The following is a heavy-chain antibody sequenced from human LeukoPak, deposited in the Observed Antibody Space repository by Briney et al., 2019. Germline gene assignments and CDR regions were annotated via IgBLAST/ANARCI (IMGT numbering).Heavy chain of an antibody. CDR2: IYYSWST. Sequence: PSETLSLTCTVSGGSISSSSYYWGWIRQPPGKGLEWIGSIYYSWSTYYNPSLKSRVTISVDTSKNQFSLKLNSVTAADTAVYYCASRYYDFWSGPYFDYWGQGTLVTVSS. CDR1: GGSISSSSYY. D-gene: IGHD3-3*01. V-gene: IGHV4-39*07. CDR3: ASRYYDFWSGPYFDY. J-gene: IGHJ4*02.